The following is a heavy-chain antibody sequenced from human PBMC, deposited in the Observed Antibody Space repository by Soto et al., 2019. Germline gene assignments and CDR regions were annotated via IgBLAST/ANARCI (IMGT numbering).Heavy chain of an antibody. J-gene: IGHJ4*02. D-gene: IGHD6-13*01. CDR2: ISTTGTTI. CDR1: AFTFSDYY. V-gene: IGHV3-11*01. CDR3: ARESTSNVGISPHYFAY. Sequence: GGSLRLSCAASAFTFSDYYMSWIRQAPGKGLEWVSYISTTGTTIYYADSVEGRFTISRDNTKKSLYLQMSSLSAEDTAVYYCARESTSNVGISPHYFAYWGQGTLVTVSS.